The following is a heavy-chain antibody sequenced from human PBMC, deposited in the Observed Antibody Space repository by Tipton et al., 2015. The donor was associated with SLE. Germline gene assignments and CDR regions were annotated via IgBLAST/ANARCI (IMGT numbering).Heavy chain of an antibody. CDR1: DGSFSGYY. CDR2: INHSGST. V-gene: IGHV4-34*01. CDR3: ARGAPREKEYYYYYMDV. J-gene: IGHJ6*03. Sequence: TLSLTCSVYDGSFSGYYWTWIRQPPGKGLEWIGEINHSGSTNYNPSLKSRVTISIDTSKNQFSLKLRSVTAADTAMYYCARGAPREKEYYYYYMDVWGKGTTVTVSS.